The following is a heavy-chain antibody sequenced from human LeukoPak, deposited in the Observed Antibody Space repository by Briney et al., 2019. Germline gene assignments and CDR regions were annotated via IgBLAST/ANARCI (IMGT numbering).Heavy chain of an antibody. CDR2: IIPIFGTA. D-gene: IGHD3-3*01. CDR3: ARENSHDFWSGYFNWFDP. CDR1: GGTFGSYA. Sequence: GASVKVSCKASGGTFGSYAISWVRQAPGQGLEWMGGIIPIFGTANYAQKFQGRVTITTDESTSTAYMELSSLRSEDTAVYYCARENSHDFWSGYFNWFDPWGQGTLVTVSS. J-gene: IGHJ5*02. V-gene: IGHV1-69*05.